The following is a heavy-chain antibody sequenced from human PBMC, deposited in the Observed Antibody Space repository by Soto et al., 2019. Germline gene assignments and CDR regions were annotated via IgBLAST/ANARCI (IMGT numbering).Heavy chain of an antibody. V-gene: IGHV3-33*01. Sequence: QVQLVESGGGVVQPGRSLRLSCAASGFTFSSYGMHWVRQAPGKGLEWVAVIWYDGSNKYYADSVKGRFTISRDNCKNTLYLQMNSLRAEDTAVYYCARGRAPLNGNHGLDAFDIWGQGTMVTVSS. CDR1: GFTFSSYG. CDR2: IWYDGSNK. D-gene: IGHD1-20*01. J-gene: IGHJ3*02. CDR3: ARGRAPLNGNHGLDAFDI.